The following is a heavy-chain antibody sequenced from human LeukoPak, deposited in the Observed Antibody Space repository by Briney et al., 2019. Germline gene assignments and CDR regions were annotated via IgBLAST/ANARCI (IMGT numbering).Heavy chain of an antibody. Sequence: GGSLRLSCAASGFTFSTYSMTWVRQAPGKGLEWVSSITSSSNYIYYADSVKGRFTISRDNAKNSLYLQMNSLRAEDTAVYYCARPTFQYDSSGYYEAVFDYWGQGTLVTVSS. V-gene: IGHV3-21*01. CDR1: GFTFSTYS. D-gene: IGHD3-22*01. J-gene: IGHJ4*02. CDR3: ARPTFQYDSSGYYEAVFDY. CDR2: ITSSSNYI.